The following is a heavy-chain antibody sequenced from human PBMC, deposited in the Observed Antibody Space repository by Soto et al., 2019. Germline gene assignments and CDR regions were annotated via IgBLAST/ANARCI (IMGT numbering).Heavy chain of an antibody. D-gene: IGHD1-26*01. CDR1: GFTVSDAY. Sequence: GGSLRLSCAASGFTVSDAYMTWVRLSPGQGLEWVSIIHSGGSTFYADSVKGRFTISRDNSKNTLYLQLTNLRAEDTAVYYCATVRYSGNYKPSYYFDFWGQGTLVTVSS. CDR3: ATVRYSGNYKPSYYFDF. CDR2: IHSGGST. J-gene: IGHJ4*02. V-gene: IGHV3-53*01.